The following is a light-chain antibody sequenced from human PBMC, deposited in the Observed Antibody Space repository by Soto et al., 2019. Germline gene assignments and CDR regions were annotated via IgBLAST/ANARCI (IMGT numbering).Light chain of an antibody. Sequence: DIQMTQSPSTLSASVGDRVTITCRASQSISSWLAWYQQKPGKAPKLLIYDASSLGSGVPSRFSGSGSGTEFTLTISSLQPDDFATYYCQQYNGYSRTFGQGTKVDIK. V-gene: IGKV1-5*01. CDR1: QSISSW. CDR2: DAS. CDR3: QQYNGYSRT. J-gene: IGKJ1*01.